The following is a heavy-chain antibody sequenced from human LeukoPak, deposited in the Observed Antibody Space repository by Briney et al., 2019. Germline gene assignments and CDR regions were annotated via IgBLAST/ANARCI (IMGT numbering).Heavy chain of an antibody. CDR1: GFTFSSYS. CDR2: ISSSSSYI. V-gene: IGHV3-21*04. Sequence: GGSLRLSCAASGFTFSSYSMNWVRQAPGKGLEWVSSISSSSSYIYYADSVKGRFTISRDNAKNSLYLQMNSLRAEDTAVYYCAKGNTQWELYDYWGQGTLVTVSS. D-gene: IGHD4-23*01. CDR3: AKGNTQWELYDY. J-gene: IGHJ4*02.